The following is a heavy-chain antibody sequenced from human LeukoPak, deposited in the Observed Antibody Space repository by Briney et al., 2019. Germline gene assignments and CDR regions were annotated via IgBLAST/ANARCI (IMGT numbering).Heavy chain of an antibody. CDR1: GGTFSSYA. D-gene: IGHD1-26*01. V-gene: IGHV1-69*01. J-gene: IGHJ4*02. CDR3: ARGVGATAYYFDY. CDR2: IIPIFGTA. Sequence: SVKVSCKASGGTFSSYAISWMRQAPGQGLEWMGGIIPIFGTANYAQKFQGRVTITADESTSTAYMELSSLRSEDTAVYYCARGVGATAYYFDYWGQGTLVTVSS.